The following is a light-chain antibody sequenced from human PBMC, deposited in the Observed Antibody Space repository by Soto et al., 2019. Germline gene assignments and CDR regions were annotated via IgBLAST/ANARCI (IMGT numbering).Light chain of an antibody. J-gene: IGKJ3*01. Sequence: DIQMTQSPSSLSASVGDRVTITCQASQDISNYLNWYQQKPGKAPKLLIYDASNLETGVPSRFSGSGSGTDSTFTISSLQPEDIATYSCQQYDNLPTFGPGTKVDIK. V-gene: IGKV1-33*01. CDR3: QQYDNLPT. CDR1: QDISNY. CDR2: DAS.